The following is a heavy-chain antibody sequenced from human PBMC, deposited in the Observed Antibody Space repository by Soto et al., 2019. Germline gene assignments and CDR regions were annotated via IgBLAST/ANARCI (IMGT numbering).Heavy chain of an antibody. CDR2: INSDGSST. V-gene: IGHV3-74*01. CDR1: GFTFSSYW. D-gene: IGHD1-26*01. CDR3: ARDEHGGSYYLFDY. J-gene: IGHJ4*02. Sequence: PGGSLRLSCAASGFTFSSYWMHLVRQAPGKGLVWVSRINSDGSSTSYADSVKGRLTISRDNAKNTLYLQMNSLRAEDTAVYYCARDEHGGSYYLFDYWGQGTLVTVSS.